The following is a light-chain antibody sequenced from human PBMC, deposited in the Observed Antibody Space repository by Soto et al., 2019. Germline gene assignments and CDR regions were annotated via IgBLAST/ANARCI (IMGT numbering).Light chain of an antibody. CDR1: QSVSSN. CDR3: QQYGSSPIT. V-gene: IGKV3-20*01. Sequence: EIVMTQSPATLSVSPGERATLSCRASQSVSSNLAWYQQKPGQAPRLLIYGVSNRATDIPDRFSGSGSGTDFTLGIRRLEPEDFAVYFCQQYGSSPITFGQGTRLEIK. CDR2: GVS. J-gene: IGKJ5*01.